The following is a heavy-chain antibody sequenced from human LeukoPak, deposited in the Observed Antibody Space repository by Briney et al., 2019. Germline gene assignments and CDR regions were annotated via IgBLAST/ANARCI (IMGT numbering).Heavy chain of an antibody. CDR1: GFTFSGYA. V-gene: IGHV3-30-3*02. D-gene: IGHD1-7*01. CDR2: ISPDGSSK. CDR3: VKDLTGTYALDI. J-gene: IGHJ3*02. Sequence: GGSLRLSCAASGFTFSGYAMHWVRQAPGKGLEWVAIISPDGSSKYHADSVKGRFTISRDTSKNTLYLQMNSLRAEDMALYYRVKDLTGTYALDIWGQGTMVTVSS.